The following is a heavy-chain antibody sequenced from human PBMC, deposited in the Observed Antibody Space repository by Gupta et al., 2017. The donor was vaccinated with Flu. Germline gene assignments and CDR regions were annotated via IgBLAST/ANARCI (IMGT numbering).Heavy chain of an antibody. J-gene: IGHJ4*02. D-gene: IGHD2-2*01. CDR2: INHSGST. CDR1: GGSFSGYY. Sequence: QVQLQQWGAGLLKPSETLSLTCAVSGGSFSGYYWSWIRQPPGKGLEWIGEINHSGSTNYNPSLKSRVTISVDTSKNQFSLKLSSVTAADTAVYYCARGEIRGQLPYWGQGTLVTVSS. CDR3: ARGEIRGQLPY. V-gene: IGHV4-34*01.